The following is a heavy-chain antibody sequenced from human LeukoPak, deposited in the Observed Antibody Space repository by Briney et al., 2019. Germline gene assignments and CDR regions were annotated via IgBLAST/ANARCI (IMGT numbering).Heavy chain of an antibody. V-gene: IGHV1-2*02. J-gene: IGHJ4*02. D-gene: IGHD2-2*01. CDR2: INPNSGGT. CDR3: AREAVVPAATSFDY. CDR1: GYTFTGYY. Sequence: ASVNVSCKASGYTFTGYYMHWERHAPGQALEWMGWINPNSGGTNYAQKFQGRVTMTRDTSISTAYMALSRLRSDDTAVYYCAREAVVPAATSFDYWGQGTLVTVSS.